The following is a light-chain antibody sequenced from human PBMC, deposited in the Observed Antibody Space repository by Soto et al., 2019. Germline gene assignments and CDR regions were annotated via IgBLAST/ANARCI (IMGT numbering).Light chain of an antibody. CDR3: QQYNSSPWT. CDR1: QSISSW. Sequence: DIQMTQSPSTLSGSVGDGLPITCRASQSISSWLAWYQQTPGKXPKXLIYDASSLESGVPSRFRRSRSGTEFTLNNNSLQSDDWASFLCQQYNSSPWTWGQGT. V-gene: IGKV1-5*01. J-gene: IGKJ1*01. CDR2: DAS.